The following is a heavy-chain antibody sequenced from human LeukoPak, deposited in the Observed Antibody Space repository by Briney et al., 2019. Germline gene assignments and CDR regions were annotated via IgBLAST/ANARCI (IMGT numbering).Heavy chain of an antibody. V-gene: IGHV2-70*04. D-gene: IGHD6-13*01. J-gene: IGHJ4*02. CDR1: GFSLSTSGMR. Sequence: SGPTLVNPTQTLTLTCTFSGFSLSTSGMRVSWIRQPPVKTLEWLARIYWDDDKFYSTSLKTRLTISKDTSKNPVVLTMTNMDPVDTATYYCARGPSLPIAAAGPFDYWGQGTLVTISS. CDR3: ARGPSLPIAAAGPFDY. CDR2: IYWDDDK.